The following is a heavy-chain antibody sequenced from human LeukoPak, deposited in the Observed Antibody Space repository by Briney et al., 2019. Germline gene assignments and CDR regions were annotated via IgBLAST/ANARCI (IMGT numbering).Heavy chain of an antibody. V-gene: IGHV3-21*01. CDR1: GFTFSSYS. D-gene: IGHD3-22*01. CDR3: AKGIYDSSGYYFDY. CDR2: ISSSSSYI. J-gene: IGHJ4*02. Sequence: PGGSLRLSCAASGFTFSSYSMNWVRQAPGKGLEWVSSISSSSSYIYYADSVKGRFTISRDNAKNSLYLQMNSLRAEDTAVYYCAKGIYDSSGYYFDYWGQGTLVTVSS.